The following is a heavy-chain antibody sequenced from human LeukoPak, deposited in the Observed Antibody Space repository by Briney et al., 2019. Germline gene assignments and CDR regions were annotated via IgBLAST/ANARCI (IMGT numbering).Heavy chain of an antibody. CDR3: ARAYGSGWWDYYYYGMDV. D-gene: IGHD6-19*01. CDR1: GYTFTGYY. J-gene: IGHJ6*02. CDR2: INPNSGGT. Sequence: ASVKVSCKASGYTFTGYYMHWVRQAPGQGLEWMGWINPNSGGTNYAQKFQGRVTMTRDTSISTAYMELSRLRSDNTAVYYCARAYGSGWWDYYYYGMDVWGQGTTVTVSS. V-gene: IGHV1-2*02.